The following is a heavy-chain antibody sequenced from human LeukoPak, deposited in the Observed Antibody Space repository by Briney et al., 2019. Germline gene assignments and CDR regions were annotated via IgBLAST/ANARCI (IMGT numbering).Heavy chain of an antibody. Sequence: ASVKVSCKASGYTFTSYDINWVRQATGQGLEWMGWMNPNSGNTGYAQKFQGRVTMTRNTSISTAYMKLSSLRSEDTAVYYCAREMSGSYDFDYWGQGTLVTVSS. CDR2: MNPNSGNT. CDR3: AREMSGSYDFDY. D-gene: IGHD1-26*01. CDR1: GYTFTSYD. J-gene: IGHJ4*02. V-gene: IGHV1-8*01.